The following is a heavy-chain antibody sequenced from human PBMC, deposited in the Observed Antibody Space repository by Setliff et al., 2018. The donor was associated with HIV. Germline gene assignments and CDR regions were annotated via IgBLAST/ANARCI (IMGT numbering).Heavy chain of an antibody. CDR3: TRRRGPMVRGVDPTPSYYFDY. Sequence: SETLSLTCTVSGASINSGDSYWTWIRQSPGKGLEWIGFIYYSGSNYYNPSLKSRISISLDASKSQFSLWLTSVTAGDTAVYYCTRRRGPMVRGVDPTPSYYFDYWGQGTLVTVSS. D-gene: IGHD3-10*01. V-gene: IGHV4-30-4*01. J-gene: IGHJ4*02. CDR2: IYYSGSN. CDR1: GASINSGDSY.